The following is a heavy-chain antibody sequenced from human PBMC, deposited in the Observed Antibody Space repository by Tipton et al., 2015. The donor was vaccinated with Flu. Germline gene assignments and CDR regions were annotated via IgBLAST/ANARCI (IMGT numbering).Heavy chain of an antibody. CDR2: IHYSGSP. CDR3: ARDVGLDDISDYSYANWFDP. V-gene: IGHV4-38-2*02. J-gene: IGHJ5*02. CDR1: GDSMRSDYF. D-gene: IGHD3-22*01. Sequence: TLSLTCTVSGDSMRSDYFWGWIRQAPGKGLEWIGNIHYSGSPHYNPSLKSRVTISVDTSKNQFSLRLSSVTAADTAIYYCARDVGLDDISDYSYANWFDPWGQGTLVTVSS.